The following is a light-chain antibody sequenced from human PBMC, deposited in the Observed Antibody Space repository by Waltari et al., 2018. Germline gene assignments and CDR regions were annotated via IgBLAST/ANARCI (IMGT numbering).Light chain of an antibody. CDR3: GTWDSSLSGAV. J-gene: IGLJ7*01. CDR2: EIT. CDR1: SSNIGNNY. V-gene: IGLV1-51*02. Sequence: QSVLTQPPSVSAAPGQRVTISCSGGSSNIGNNYVSWYRQFPGTAPKLLTYEITARPAGIPGRFSGSKSGTSATLDITGLQAGDEADYYCGTWDSSLSGAVFGGGTHLTVL.